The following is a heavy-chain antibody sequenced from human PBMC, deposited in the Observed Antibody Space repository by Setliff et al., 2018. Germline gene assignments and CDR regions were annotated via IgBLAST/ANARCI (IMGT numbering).Heavy chain of an antibody. Sequence: ETLSLTCTVSGGSISTNHYYWGWIRQAPGKGLEWIGRISYSGDTYYSPSLRSRVTISVATSKNQFSLKLRSVTAADTAVYYCARRYEVVIITKTGAFDIWGPGTMVTVSS. J-gene: IGHJ3*02. CDR2: ISYSGDT. D-gene: IGHD3-22*01. CDR1: GGSISTNHYY. CDR3: ARRYEVVIITKTGAFDI. V-gene: IGHV4-39*01.